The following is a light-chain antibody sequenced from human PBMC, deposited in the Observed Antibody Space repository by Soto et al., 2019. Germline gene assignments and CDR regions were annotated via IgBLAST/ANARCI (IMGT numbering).Light chain of an antibody. V-gene: IGLV4-69*01. J-gene: IGLJ3*02. CDR3: QTWGTGIDWV. CDR2: LNSDGSH. Sequence: QPVLTQSPSASASLGGSVKLTCTLSSGHSSYAIAWHQQQPEKGPRYLMKLNSDGSHSKGDGIPDRFSGSSSGAERYLTISSLQSEDEADYYCQTWGTGIDWVFGGGTKVTVL. CDR1: SGHSSYA.